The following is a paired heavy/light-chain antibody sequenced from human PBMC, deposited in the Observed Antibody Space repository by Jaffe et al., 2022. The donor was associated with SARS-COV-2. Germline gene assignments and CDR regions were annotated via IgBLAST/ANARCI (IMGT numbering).Light chain of an antibody. J-gene: IGKJ1*01. CDR2: KAS. CDR3: QQYNSYWRT. CDR1: QSISSW. Sequence: DIQMTQSPSTLSASVGDRVTITCRASQSISSWLAWYQQKPGKAPKLLIYKASSLESGVPSRFSGSGSGTEFTLTISSLQPDDFATYYCQQYNSYWRTFGQGTKVEIK. V-gene: IGKV1-5*03.
Heavy chain of an antibody. CDR1: GGSFSGYY. CDR3: ARPRTNYYDSSGYYSSDAFDI. V-gene: IGHV4-34*01. D-gene: IGHD3-22*01. CDR2: INHSGST. Sequence: QVQLQQWGAGLLKPSETLSLTCAVYGGSFSGYYWSWIRQPPGKGLEWIGEINHSGSTNYNPSLKSRVTISVDTSKNQFSLKLSSVTAADTAVYYCARPRTNYYDSSGYYSSDAFDIWGQGTMVTVSS. J-gene: IGHJ3*02.